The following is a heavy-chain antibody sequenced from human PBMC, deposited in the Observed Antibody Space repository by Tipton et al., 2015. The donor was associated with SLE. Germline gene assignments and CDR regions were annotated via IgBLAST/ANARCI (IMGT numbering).Heavy chain of an antibody. CDR2: VYPGGHT. V-gene: IGHV4-34*01. CDR3: ARGRGYFDY. CDR1: GGSFTTYY. J-gene: IGHJ4*02. Sequence: GLVKPSETLSLSCTVSGGSFTTYYWSWVRQSPGKGLEWIGEVYPGGHTNLNPSLKSRVTISLDTSRNQFTLKLNSVTAADTAVYYCARGRGYFDYWGQGTLVTVSS.